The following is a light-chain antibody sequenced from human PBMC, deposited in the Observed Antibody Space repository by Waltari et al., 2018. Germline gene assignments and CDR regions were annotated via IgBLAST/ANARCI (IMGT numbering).Light chain of an antibody. CDR2: KAS. CDR1: ENVNNY. J-gene: IGKJ2*03. Sequence: DIQMTQSPSSLSASVGDRVPITCRASENVNNYLNWYQQKPGKAPKLLIYKASTLQSGVPSRFSGSGSGTDYTFTISSLQSEDVATYYCQHNYGTPYSFGQGTKVEI. CDR3: QHNYGTPYS. V-gene: IGKV1-39*01.